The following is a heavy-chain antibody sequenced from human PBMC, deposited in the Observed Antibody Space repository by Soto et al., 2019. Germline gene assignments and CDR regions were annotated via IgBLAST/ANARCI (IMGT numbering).Heavy chain of an antibody. CDR2: ISSSSSTI. Sequence: GGSLRLSCAAAGFPFSSYSMNWVRQAPGKGLEWVSYISSSSSTIYYADSVKGRFTISRDNAKNSLYLQMNSLRDEDTAVYYCARVTYSSSWYGDLYYYYGMDVWGQGTTVTAP. J-gene: IGHJ6*02. V-gene: IGHV3-48*02. D-gene: IGHD6-13*01. CDR1: GFPFSSYS. CDR3: ARVTYSSSWYGDLYYYYGMDV.